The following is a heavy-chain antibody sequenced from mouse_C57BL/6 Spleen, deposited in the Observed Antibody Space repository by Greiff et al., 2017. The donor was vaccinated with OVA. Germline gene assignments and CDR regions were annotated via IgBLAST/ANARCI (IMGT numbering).Heavy chain of an antibody. V-gene: IGHV1-50*01. Sequence: QVQLQQPGAELVKPGASVKLSCKASGYTFTSYWMQWVKQRPGQGLEWIGEIDPSDSYTNYNQKFKGKATLTVDTSSSTAYMQLSSLTSEDSAVYYCARNSLITTVVATKAWFAYWGQGTLVTVSA. CDR1: GYTFTSYW. CDR2: IDPSDSYT. J-gene: IGHJ3*01. CDR3: ARNSLITTVVATKAWFAY. D-gene: IGHD1-1*01.